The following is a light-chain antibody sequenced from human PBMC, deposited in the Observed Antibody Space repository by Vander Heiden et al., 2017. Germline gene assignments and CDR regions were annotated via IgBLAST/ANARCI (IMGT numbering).Light chain of an antibody. CDR2: SNN. Sequence: QSVLPRPPSASGTPGKRVTISCSGSSSNIGSNTVNWYQQLPGTAPKLLIYSNNQRPSGVPDRFSGSKSGTSASLAISGLQSEEEADYYCAAWDDSLNGGVFGGGTKLTVL. V-gene: IGLV1-44*01. J-gene: IGLJ2*01. CDR3: AAWDDSLNGGV. CDR1: SSNIGSNT.